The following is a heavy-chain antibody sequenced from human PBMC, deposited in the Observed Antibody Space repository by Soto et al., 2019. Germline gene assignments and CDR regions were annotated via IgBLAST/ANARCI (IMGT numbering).Heavy chain of an antibody. CDR1: GYTFTSYA. Sequence: EASVKVSCKASGYTFTSYAMHWVRQAPGQRLEWMGWINAGNGNTKYSQKFQGRVTITRDTSASTAYMELSSLRSEDTAVYYCARGAQDYGDYSNYYYGMDVWGQGTTVTVSS. CDR2: INAGNGNT. J-gene: IGHJ6*02. V-gene: IGHV1-3*01. D-gene: IGHD4-17*01. CDR3: ARGAQDYGDYSNYYYGMDV.